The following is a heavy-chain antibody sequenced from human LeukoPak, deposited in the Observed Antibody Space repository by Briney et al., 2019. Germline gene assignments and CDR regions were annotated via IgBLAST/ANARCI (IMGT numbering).Heavy chain of an antibody. Sequence: GGSLRLSCAASGFTFTAYAMHWVRQAPGKGLEWVSAISGSGGSTYYADSVKGRFTMSRDNAKNSLYLQMNSLRGEDTAVYYCARGNDYPAWFDPWGQGTLVTVSS. D-gene: IGHD4-11*01. J-gene: IGHJ5*02. V-gene: IGHV3-23*01. CDR3: ARGNDYPAWFDP. CDR2: ISGSGGST. CDR1: GFTFTAYA.